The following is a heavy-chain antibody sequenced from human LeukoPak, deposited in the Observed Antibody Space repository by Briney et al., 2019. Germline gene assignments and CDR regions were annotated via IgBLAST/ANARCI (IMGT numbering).Heavy chain of an antibody. CDR1: GLTFSSYG. CDR2: ISGSGGST. J-gene: IGHJ4*02. V-gene: IGHV3-23*01. D-gene: IGHD3-22*01. CDR3: ASGDYYDSSGYWPNDY. Sequence: PGGSLRLSCAASGLTFSSYGMSWVRQAPGKGLEWVSAISGSGGSTYYADSVKGRFTISRDNAKNSLYLQMNSLRAEDTAVYYCASGDYYDSSGYWPNDYWGQGTLVTVSS.